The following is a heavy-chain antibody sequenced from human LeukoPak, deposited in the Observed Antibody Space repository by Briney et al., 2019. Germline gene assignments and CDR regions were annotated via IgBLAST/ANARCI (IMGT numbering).Heavy chain of an antibody. CDR1: VYTFTIYY. Sequence: ASVKVSCKASVYTFTIYYMHWVRQAPGQGLGWMGIINPSGGSTSYAQKSQGRVTMNRDTSTSTVYMELSSLRSEDTAVYYCARGTPAAADWRLYYFDYWGQGTLVSVSS. D-gene: IGHD6-13*01. J-gene: IGHJ4*02. CDR3: ARGTPAAADWRLYYFDY. V-gene: IGHV1-46*01. CDR2: INPSGGST.